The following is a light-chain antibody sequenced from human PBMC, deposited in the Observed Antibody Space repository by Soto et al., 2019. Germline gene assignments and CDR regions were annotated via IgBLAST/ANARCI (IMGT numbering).Light chain of an antibody. Sequence: EIVMTQSPATLYESPGEPATLSSTASQSVSSNLAWHQQKPSQAPRILMYDASTRATGISARFSGSGSGTEFTLTISSLQSEDSAFYYCQQYNKWPITFGQGTRLEIK. CDR2: DAS. V-gene: IGKV3-15*01. J-gene: IGKJ5*01. CDR1: QSVSSN. CDR3: QQYNKWPIT.